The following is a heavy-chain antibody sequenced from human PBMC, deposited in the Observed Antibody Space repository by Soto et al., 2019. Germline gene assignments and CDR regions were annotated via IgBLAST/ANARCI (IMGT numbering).Heavy chain of an antibody. V-gene: IGHV3-21*01. CDR2: ITSSSGHI. J-gene: IGHJ6*02. CDR1: GFTLTTYT. D-gene: IGHD3-10*01. Sequence: CGSLRLSCEASGFTLTTYTMNGVRQTSGNGLEWVSSITSSSGHIYYADSVKGRFTISRDNARNSLYLQMNSLRAEDTAVYYCVRERGLSSFYGMDVWGQGTTVTVSS. CDR3: VRERGLSSFYGMDV.